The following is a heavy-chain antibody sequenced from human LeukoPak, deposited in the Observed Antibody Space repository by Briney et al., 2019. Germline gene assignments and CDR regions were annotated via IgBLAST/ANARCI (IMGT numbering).Heavy chain of an antibody. CDR1: GGSISNYF. D-gene: IGHD2-21*01. CDR3: ARDADHCGGDCYSIID. V-gene: IGHV4-59*01. J-gene: IGHJ4*02. Sequence: SETLSLTCTVAGGSISNYFWSWIRQPPGKGLERVGHVFYNGSTNYNPSLKSRVTMSVDTSKNQFSLKLSSVTAADTAVYYCARDADHCGGDCYSIIDWGQGTLVTVSS. CDR2: VFYNGST.